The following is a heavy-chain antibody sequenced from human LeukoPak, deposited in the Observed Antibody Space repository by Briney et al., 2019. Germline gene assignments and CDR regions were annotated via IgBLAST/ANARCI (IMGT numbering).Heavy chain of an antibody. Sequence: GGSLRLSCAASGFTFDDYGMSWVRQAPGKGLEWVSGINWNGGSTGYADSVKGRFTISRYNAKNSLYLQMNSLRAEDTALYYCARDFSYYYDSSGSFDYWGQGTLVTVSS. CDR2: INWNGGST. CDR1: GFTFDDYG. CDR3: ARDFSYYYDSSGSFDY. V-gene: IGHV3-20*04. J-gene: IGHJ4*02. D-gene: IGHD3-22*01.